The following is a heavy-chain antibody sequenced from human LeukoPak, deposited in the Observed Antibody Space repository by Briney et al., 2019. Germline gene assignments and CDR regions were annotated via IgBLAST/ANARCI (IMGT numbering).Heavy chain of an antibody. D-gene: IGHD4-17*01. Sequence: PGGSLRLSCAASGFTFSSYSMNWVRQAPGKGLEWVSYISSSSSTIYYADSVKGRFTISRDNAKNSLYLQMNSLRAEDTAVYYCTTVTHFDYWGQGTLVTVSS. CDR2: ISSSSSTI. CDR1: GFTFSSYS. J-gene: IGHJ4*02. V-gene: IGHV3-48*01. CDR3: TTVTHFDY.